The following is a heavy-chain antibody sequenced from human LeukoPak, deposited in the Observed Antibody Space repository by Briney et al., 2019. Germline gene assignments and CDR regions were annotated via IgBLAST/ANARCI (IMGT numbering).Heavy chain of an antibody. V-gene: IGHV1-18*01. Sequence: GASVKVSCKPSGYTFTSYAISWLRQAPGQGLEWMGWNSTYSGNTNYAQKLQGRITMTIETSTSTAYMELRSLRSDDTAVYYCARGGSRVVTYGNFDYWGQGTLVTVSS. CDR3: ARGGSRVVTYGNFDY. J-gene: IGHJ4*02. CDR1: GYTFTSYA. CDR2: NSTYSGNT. D-gene: IGHD2-21*02.